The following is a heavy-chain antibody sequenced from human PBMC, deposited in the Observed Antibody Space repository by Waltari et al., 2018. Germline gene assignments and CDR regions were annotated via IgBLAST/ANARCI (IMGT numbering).Heavy chain of an antibody. D-gene: IGHD3-16*01. CDR3: ARAGWRGSGGYFQH. CDR2: SSSRSSYI. Sequence: EVQLVESGGGLVKPGGSLRLSCAASGFTFSSYSMNWVRQAPGKGLEWGSSSSSRSSYIYYADSVKGRFTSARDNAKNSLYLQMNSLRAEDTAVYYCARAGWRGSGGYFQHWGQGTLVTVSS. CDR1: GFTFSSYS. J-gene: IGHJ1*01. V-gene: IGHV3-21*01.